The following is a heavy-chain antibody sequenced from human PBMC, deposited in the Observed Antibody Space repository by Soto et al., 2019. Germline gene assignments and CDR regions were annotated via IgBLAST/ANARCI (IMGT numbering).Heavy chain of an antibody. CDR1: GFTFSSYV. CDR2: IWYDGSNE. CDR3: ARLTTIDYYDSSGYYGSFDY. V-gene: IGHV3-33*01. Sequence: AGGSLRLSCAASGFTFSSYVMHWVRQAPGKGLEWVAVIWYDGSNEYYEDSVKGRFTISRDNSKNTLYLQMNSLRAEDTAVYYCARLTTIDYYDSSGYYGSFDYWGQGALVTVSS. D-gene: IGHD3-22*01. J-gene: IGHJ4*02.